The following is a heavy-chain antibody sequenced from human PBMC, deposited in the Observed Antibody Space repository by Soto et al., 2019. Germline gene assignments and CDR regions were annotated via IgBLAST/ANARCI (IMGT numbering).Heavy chain of an antibody. D-gene: IGHD5-12*01. V-gene: IGHV4-59*01. CDR3: ARSPRDGSYDY. CDR2: IYYSGST. J-gene: IGHJ4*02. Sequence: SETLSLTCTVSGGSISSYYWSWIRQPPGKGLEWIGYIYYSGSTNYNPSLKSRVTISVDTSKNQFSLKLSSLTAADTAVYYCARSPRDGSYDYWGQGTLVRVYS. CDR1: GGSISSYY.